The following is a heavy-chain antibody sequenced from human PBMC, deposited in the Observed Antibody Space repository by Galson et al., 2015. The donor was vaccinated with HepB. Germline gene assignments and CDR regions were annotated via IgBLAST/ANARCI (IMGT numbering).Heavy chain of an antibody. V-gene: IGHV4-4*02. Sequence: ETLSLTCAVSGGSISSSNWWSWVRQPPGKGLEWIGEIYHSGSTNYNPSLRSRVTISVDKSKNQFSLKLSSVTAADTAVYYCARDLCAGSSSWYVPSPNGAFDIWGQGTMVTVSS. D-gene: IGHD6-13*01. CDR1: GGSISSSNW. J-gene: IGHJ3*02. CDR3: ARDLCAGSSSWYVPSPNGAFDI. CDR2: IYHSGST.